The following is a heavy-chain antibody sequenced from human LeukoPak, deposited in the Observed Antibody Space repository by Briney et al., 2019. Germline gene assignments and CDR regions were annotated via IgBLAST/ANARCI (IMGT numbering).Heavy chain of an antibody. CDR3: VKDSVTAHYFDY. CDR2: ISVNGGTT. CDR1: GITFSSYA. V-gene: IGHV3-23*01. D-gene: IGHD2-21*02. Sequence: GGSLRLSCAASGITFSSYAMSWVRQAPGKGLEWVSVISVNGGTTHYADSVKGRFTISRDNSKNTLYLQMNSLRAKDTAVYYCVKDSVTAHYFDYWGQGTLVTVSS. J-gene: IGHJ4*02.